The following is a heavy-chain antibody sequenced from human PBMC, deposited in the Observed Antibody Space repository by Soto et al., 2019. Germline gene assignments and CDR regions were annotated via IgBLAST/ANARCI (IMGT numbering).Heavy chain of an antibody. J-gene: IGHJ4*02. D-gene: IGHD6-13*01. CDR3: AKENGYSSSWFEFDY. CDR2: VSASGGST. Sequence: EVQLLESGGKLVQPGGSLTLSCAASGFTFSTYAMAWVRQAPGKGLEWVSGVSASGGSTYYADSVKGRFTISRDNSKNTLYLQMNSLRAEDTAVYYCAKENGYSSSWFEFDYWGQGTLVTVSS. CDR1: GFTFSTYA. V-gene: IGHV3-23*01.